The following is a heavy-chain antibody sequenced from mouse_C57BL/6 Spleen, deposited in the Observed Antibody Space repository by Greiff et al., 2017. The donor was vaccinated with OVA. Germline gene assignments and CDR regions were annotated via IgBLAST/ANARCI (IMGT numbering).Heavy chain of an antibody. J-gene: IGHJ3*01. CDR1: GYSFTSYY. CDR2: IYPGSGNT. Sequence: VQRVESGPELVKPGASVKISCKASGYSFTSYYIHWVKQRPGQGLEWIGWIYPGSGNTKYNEKFKGKATLTADTSSSTAYMQLSSLTSEDSAVYYCARYPYYYGSSYWFAYWGQGTLVTVSA. D-gene: IGHD1-1*01. CDR3: ARYPYYYGSSYWFAY. V-gene: IGHV1-66*01.